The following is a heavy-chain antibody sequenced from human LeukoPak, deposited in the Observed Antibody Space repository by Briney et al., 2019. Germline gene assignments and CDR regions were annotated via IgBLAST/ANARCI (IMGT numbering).Heavy chain of an antibody. Sequence: GGSLRLSCAASGFTVSSNYMSWVRQAPGKGLEWVSSISSSSSYIYYADSVKGRFTISRDNAKNSLYLQMNSLRAEDTAVYYCARDGTYYYDSSGPIDYWGQGTLVTVSS. CDR2: ISSSSSYI. V-gene: IGHV3-21*01. CDR3: ARDGTYYYDSSGPIDY. CDR1: GFTVSSNY. D-gene: IGHD3-22*01. J-gene: IGHJ4*02.